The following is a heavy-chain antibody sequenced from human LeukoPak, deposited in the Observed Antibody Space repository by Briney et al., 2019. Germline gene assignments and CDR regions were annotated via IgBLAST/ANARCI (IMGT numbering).Heavy chain of an antibody. CDR2: INPNSGGT. CDR1: GYTFTGYY. J-gene: IGHJ6*02. D-gene: IGHD3-3*01. CDR3: ASSYGITIFGVVITDYYYYGMDV. V-gene: IGHV1-2*02. Sequence: ASVKVSCKASGYTFTGYYMHWVRQAPGQGLEWMGWINPNSGGTNYAQKFQGRVTMTRDTSISTAYMELSRLRSDDTAVYYCASSYGITIFGVVITDYYYYGMDVWGQGTTVTASS.